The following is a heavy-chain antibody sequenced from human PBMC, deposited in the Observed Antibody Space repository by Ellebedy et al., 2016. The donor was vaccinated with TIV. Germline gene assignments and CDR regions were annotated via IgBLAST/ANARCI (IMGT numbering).Heavy chain of an antibody. D-gene: IGHD5-18*01. CDR3: AGHGDRAMTH. CDR1: EFTVSSNY. J-gene: IGHJ4*02. V-gene: IGHV3-66*04. Sequence: GESLKISCAASEFTVSSNYMSWVRQAPGQGVEWVSVIYSGGTTHYADSVKGRFTIYRDKSKTTMYLQMNSLRAEDTAVYYCAGHGDRAMTHWGQGTLVTVSS. CDR2: IYSGGTT.